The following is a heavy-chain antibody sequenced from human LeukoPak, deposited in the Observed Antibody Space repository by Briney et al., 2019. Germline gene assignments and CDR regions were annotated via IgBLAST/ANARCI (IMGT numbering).Heavy chain of an antibody. Sequence: PGGSLILSCAASGSTFSSYAMNWVRQAPGKGLEWVSGISGSGGSTYYADSVKGRFTISRDNSKNTLYLQMNSLRAEDTAVYYCARGAVEMATIYFDYWGQGTLVTVSS. D-gene: IGHD5-24*01. CDR1: GSTFSSYA. V-gene: IGHV3-23*01. J-gene: IGHJ4*02. CDR2: ISGSGGST. CDR3: ARGAVEMATIYFDY.